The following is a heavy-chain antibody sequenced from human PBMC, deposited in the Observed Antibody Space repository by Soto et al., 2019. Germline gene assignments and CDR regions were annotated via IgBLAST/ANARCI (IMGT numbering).Heavy chain of an antibody. D-gene: IGHD6-19*01. CDR2: IYWDDDK. J-gene: IGHJ4*02. Sequence: QITLKESGPTLVKPTQTLTLTCTFSGFSLSTSGVGVGWIRQPPGTALEWLALIYWDDDKRYSPSLKSRLTITKGTSKIQVVLTMTNMDPVDTATYYCAQHFAVAGSYYFDYWGQGTLVTVSS. CDR3: AQHFAVAGSYYFDY. CDR1: GFSLSTSGVG. V-gene: IGHV2-5*02.